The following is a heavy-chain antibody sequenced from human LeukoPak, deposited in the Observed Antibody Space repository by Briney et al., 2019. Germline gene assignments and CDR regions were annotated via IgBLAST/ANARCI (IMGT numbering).Heavy chain of an antibody. CDR2: ISGSGGST. V-gene: IGHV3-23*01. Sequence: GGSLRLSCAASGFTFSSYAMSWVRQAPGKGLEWVSTISGSGGSTYYADSVKGRFTISRDNSKNTLYLQMNSLRAEDTALYYCAKSEDYYDSSGYDCWGQGTLVTVSS. CDR3: AKSEDYYDSSGYDC. D-gene: IGHD3-22*01. J-gene: IGHJ4*02. CDR1: GFTFSSYA.